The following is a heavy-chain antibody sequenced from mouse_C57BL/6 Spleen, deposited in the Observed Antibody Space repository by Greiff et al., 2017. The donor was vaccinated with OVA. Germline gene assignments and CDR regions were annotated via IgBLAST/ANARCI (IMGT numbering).Heavy chain of an antibody. CDR1: GFNIKDYY. CDR2: IDPEDGDT. Sequence: VQLKQSGAELVRPGASVKLSCTASGFNIKDYYMHWVKQRPEQGLEWIGRIDPEDGDTEYAPKFQGKATMTADTSSNTAYLQLSSLTSEDTTVYYCTSTAHASMDYWGQGTSVTVSS. D-gene: IGHD3-2*02. J-gene: IGHJ4*01. CDR3: TSTAHASMDY. V-gene: IGHV14-1*01.